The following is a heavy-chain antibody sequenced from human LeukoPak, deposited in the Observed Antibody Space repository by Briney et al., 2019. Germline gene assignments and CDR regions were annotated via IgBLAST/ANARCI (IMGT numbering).Heavy chain of an antibody. CDR1: GLTFSSYS. CDR3: ARVVLSGSSWDY. CDR2: ISSSSSYI. V-gene: IGHV3-21*01. Sequence: GGSLRLSCAASGLTFSSYSMNWVRQAPGKGLEWVSSISSSSSYIYYADSVKGRFTISRDNAKNSLYLQMNSLRAEDTAVYYCARVVLSGSSWDYWGQGTLVTVSS. J-gene: IGHJ4*02. D-gene: IGHD1-26*01.